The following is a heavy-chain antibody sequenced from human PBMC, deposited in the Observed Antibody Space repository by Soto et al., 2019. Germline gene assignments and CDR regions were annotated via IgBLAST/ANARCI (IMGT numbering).Heavy chain of an antibody. CDR2: IRGGGGST. J-gene: IGHJ3*01. CDR1: GFTFGNYG. CDR3: AKGFIVVVTVIRPDDAFDV. V-gene: IGHV3-23*01. D-gene: IGHD2-21*02. Sequence: DVQLLESGGGLVQPGGSLRLSCAASGFTFGNYGMNWVRQAPGKGLEWVAGIRGGGGSTYYGDSVKGRFTISRDPSNNTVFLEMKSLRVEDTAVYYCAKGFIVVVTVIRPDDAFDVWGQGTLVTVAS.